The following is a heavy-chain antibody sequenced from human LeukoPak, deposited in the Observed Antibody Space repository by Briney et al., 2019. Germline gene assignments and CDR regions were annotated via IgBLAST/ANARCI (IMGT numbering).Heavy chain of an antibody. D-gene: IGHD5-24*01. J-gene: IGHJ2*01. CDR1: GGSISSYY. V-gene: IGHV4-4*07. CDR2: IYTSGST. CDR3: ARSGEMATAHWFFDL. Sequence: SETLSLTCTVSGGSISSYYWSWIRQPAGKGLEWIGRIYTSGSTNYNPSLKSRVTMSVDTSKNQFSLKLSSVTAADTAVYYCARSGEMATAHWFFDLWGRGTLVTVSS.